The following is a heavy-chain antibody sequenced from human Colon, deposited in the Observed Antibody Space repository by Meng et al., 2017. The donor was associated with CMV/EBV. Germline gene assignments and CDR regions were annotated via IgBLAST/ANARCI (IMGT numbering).Heavy chain of an antibody. J-gene: IGHJ4*02. D-gene: IGHD2-15*01. CDR3: TTLLRGF. V-gene: IGHV3-15*01. CDR1: GFTFTNAA. Sequence: RLSCAASGFTFTNAAMTWVRQASGKGLEWIGRIKGKIDGGKIDYAAPVRGRFATSRDDSKATVYLQIDTLEIEDTGMYYCTTLLRGFWGQGTLVTVSS. CDR2: IKGKIDGGKI.